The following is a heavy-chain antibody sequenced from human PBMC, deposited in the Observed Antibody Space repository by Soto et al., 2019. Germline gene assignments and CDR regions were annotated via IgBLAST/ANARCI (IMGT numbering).Heavy chain of an antibody. J-gene: IGHJ6*02. CDR3: ARGGNFWSGYYDGDGMDV. Sequence: ASVKVSCKASGYTFTGYYMHWVRQAPGQGLEWMGWINPNSGGTNYAQKFQGRVTTTRDTSISTAYMELSRLRSDDTAVYYCARGGNFWSGYYDGDGMDVWGQGTTVTVSS. CDR2: INPNSGGT. CDR1: GYTFTGYY. D-gene: IGHD3-3*01. V-gene: IGHV1-2*02.